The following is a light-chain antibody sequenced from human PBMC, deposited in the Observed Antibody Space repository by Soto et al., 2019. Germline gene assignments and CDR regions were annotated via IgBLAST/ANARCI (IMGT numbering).Light chain of an antibody. Sequence: EIVLTQSAATLSLSPGEGATLXCRASQSVSSYLAWYQQKPGQAPRLLIYDASNRATGIPARFSGSGSATDCTLTISSLEPEDFAVDYCQQRSNWLFGGGTKVDI. J-gene: IGKJ4*01. V-gene: IGKV3-11*01. CDR3: QQRSNWL. CDR2: DAS. CDR1: QSVSSY.